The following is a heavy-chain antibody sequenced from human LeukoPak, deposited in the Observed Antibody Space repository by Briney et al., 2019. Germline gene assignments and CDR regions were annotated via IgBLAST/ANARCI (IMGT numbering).Heavy chain of an antibody. V-gene: IGHV4-30-2*01. CDR2: IWRGGST. CDR3: AKAPSYSSSYGYFDP. J-gene: IGHJ4*01. CDR1: GASISSGDYS. Sequence: SETLSLTCTISGASISSGDYSWSWIRQPPERGLEWLGFIWRGGSTFYNPSLESRVTITRDTSNSQVSLKLTSFTAADTAVYFWAKAPSYSSSYGYFDPWGQGILVTVSS. D-gene: IGHD6-6*01.